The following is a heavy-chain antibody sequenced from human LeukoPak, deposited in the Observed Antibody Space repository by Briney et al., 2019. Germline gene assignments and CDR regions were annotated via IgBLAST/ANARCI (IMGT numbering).Heavy chain of an antibody. V-gene: IGHV2-70*04. D-gene: IGHD1-26*01. CDR2: IDWDDDK. CDR1: GLSLSTSGMR. Sequence: SGPTLVNPTQTLTLICTFSGLSLSTSGMRVSWIRQPPGKALEWLARIDWDDDKFYSTSLKTRLPISNDTSKNQVVLTMTNMDPVDTATYYCARLNSGTYLDYWGQGTLVTVSS. CDR3: ARLNSGTYLDY. J-gene: IGHJ4*02.